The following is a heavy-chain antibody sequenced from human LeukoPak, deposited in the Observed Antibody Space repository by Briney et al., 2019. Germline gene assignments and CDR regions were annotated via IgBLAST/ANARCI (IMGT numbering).Heavy chain of an antibody. CDR3: ARFPAATGSLYYYYYMDV. V-gene: IGHV5-51*01. CDR1: GYSFTSYW. Sequence: GASLQISCKGSGYSFTSYWIGWVRQLPGKGLEWMGIIYPGDSDTRYSPSFQGQVTISADKSISTAYLQWSSLKASDTAMYYCARFPAATGSLYYYYYMDVWGKGTTVTVSS. CDR2: IYPGDSDT. D-gene: IGHD2-2*01. J-gene: IGHJ6*03.